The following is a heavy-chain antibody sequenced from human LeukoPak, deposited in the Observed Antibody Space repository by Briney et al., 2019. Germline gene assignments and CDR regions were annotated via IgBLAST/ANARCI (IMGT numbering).Heavy chain of an antibody. D-gene: IGHD3-22*01. CDR2: IWYDGSNK. Sequence: GRSLRLSCAAPGFTFSSYGMHWVRQAPGKGLEWVAVIWYDGSNKYYADSVKGRFTISRDNSKNTLYLQMNSLRAEDTAVYYCARDQSLYYYDSSGLGYWGQGTLVTVSS. J-gene: IGHJ4*02. CDR3: ARDQSLYYYDSSGLGY. CDR1: GFTFSSYG. V-gene: IGHV3-33*01.